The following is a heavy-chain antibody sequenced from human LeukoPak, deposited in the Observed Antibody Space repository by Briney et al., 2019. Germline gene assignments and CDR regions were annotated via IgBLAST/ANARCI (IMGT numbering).Heavy chain of an antibody. D-gene: IGHD2-2*01. V-gene: IGHV3-23*01. Sequence: GGSLRLSCAASGFTFSSYAMSWVRQAPGKGLEWVSAISGSGGSTYYADSVKGRFTISRDNSKNTLYLQMNSLRAEDTAVYYCARDRQYPPYGMDVWGQGTTVTISS. CDR3: ARDRQYPPYGMDV. CDR2: ISGSGGST. CDR1: GFTFSSYA. J-gene: IGHJ6*02.